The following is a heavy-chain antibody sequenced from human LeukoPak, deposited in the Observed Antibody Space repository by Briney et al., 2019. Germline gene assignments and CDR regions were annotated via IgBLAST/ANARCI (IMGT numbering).Heavy chain of an antibody. CDR1: GYTFTSYG. CDR2: ISAYNGNT. D-gene: IGHD1-1*01. CDR3: ARVGNDPAYYYYGMDV. Sequence: ASVKVFCKASGYTFTSYGISWVRQAPGQGLEWMGWISAYNGNTNYAQKLQGRVTMTTDTSTSTAYMELRSLRSDDTAVYYWARVGNDPAYYYYGMDVWGQGTTVTVSS. V-gene: IGHV1-18*01. J-gene: IGHJ6*02.